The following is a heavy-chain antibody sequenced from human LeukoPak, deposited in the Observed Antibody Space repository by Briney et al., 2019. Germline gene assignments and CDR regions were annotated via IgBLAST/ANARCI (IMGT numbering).Heavy chain of an antibody. CDR1: RFTFSSYA. J-gene: IGHJ6*02. CDR3: AKDNRAVALYGMDV. D-gene: IGHD6-19*01. CDR2: ISGSGGNT. V-gene: IGHV3-23*01. Sequence: GGSLRLSCAASRFTFSSYAMSWVRQASGKGLEWVSAISGSGGNTYYADSVKGRFTISRDNSKNTLYLQMNSLRAEDTAIYYCAKDNRAVALYGMDVWGQGTTVTVSS.